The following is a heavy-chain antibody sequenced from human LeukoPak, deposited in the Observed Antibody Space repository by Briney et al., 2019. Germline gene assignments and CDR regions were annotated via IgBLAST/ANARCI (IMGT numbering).Heavy chain of an antibody. Sequence: PGGSLRLSCAASGFTFDKAWMTWVRQAPGKGLEWVGRIKSKIHGGTIDYAAPVKGRFTISRDDSENTLYLQMNSLRAEDTAVYYCAKVGFSDFWGQGTLVSVSS. CDR2: IKSKIHGGTI. J-gene: IGHJ4*02. V-gene: IGHV3-15*01. CDR3: AKVGFSDF. CDR1: GFTFDKAW. D-gene: IGHD3-10*01.